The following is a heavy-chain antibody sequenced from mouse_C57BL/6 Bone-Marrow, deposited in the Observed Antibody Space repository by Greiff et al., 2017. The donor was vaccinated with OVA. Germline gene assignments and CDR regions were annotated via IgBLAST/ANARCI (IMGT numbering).Heavy chain of an antibody. Sequence: VQLQQSGAELVRPGASVKLSCTASGYTFTDYYITWVKQRPGQGLEWIVRIYPGSGNTYYNEKFKGKATLTAETSSSTAYMQLSSLTSEDSAVYVGARSGLRSYWYGDVWGTGTTVTVSS. CDR2: IYPGSGNT. J-gene: IGHJ1*03. V-gene: IGHV1-76*01. CDR3: ARSGLRSYWYGDV. D-gene: IGHD3-1*01. CDR1: GYTFTDYY.